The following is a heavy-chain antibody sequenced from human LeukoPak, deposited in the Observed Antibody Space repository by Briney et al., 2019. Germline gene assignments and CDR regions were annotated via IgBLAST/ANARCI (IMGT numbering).Heavy chain of an antibody. D-gene: IGHD3-10*01. CDR2: ISWNSGSI. CDR1: GFTFDDYA. V-gene: IGHV3-9*01. CDR3: AKDRDSGTMVRGVIIKTSYYYYYGMDV. J-gene: IGHJ6*02. Sequence: GGSLRLSCAASGFTFDDYAMHWVRQAPGKGLEWVSGISWNSGSIGYAASVKGRFTISRDNAKNSLYLQMNSLRAEDTALYYCAKDRDSGTMVRGVIIKTSYYYYYGMDVWGQGTTVTVSS.